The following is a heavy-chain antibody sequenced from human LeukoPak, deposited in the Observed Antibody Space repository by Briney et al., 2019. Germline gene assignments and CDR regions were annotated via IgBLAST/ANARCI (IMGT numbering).Heavy chain of an antibody. CDR1: GGSFSGYY. J-gene: IGHJ3*02. Sequence: SETLSLTCAVYGGSFSGYYWSWIRQPPGKGLEWIGEINHSGSTNYNPSLKSRVTISVDTSKNQFSLKLSSVTAADTAVYYCARGPKYDFWSGYHLGGDAFDIWGQGTMVTVSS. CDR3: ARGPKYDFWSGYHLGGDAFDI. V-gene: IGHV4-34*01. D-gene: IGHD3-3*01. CDR2: INHSGST.